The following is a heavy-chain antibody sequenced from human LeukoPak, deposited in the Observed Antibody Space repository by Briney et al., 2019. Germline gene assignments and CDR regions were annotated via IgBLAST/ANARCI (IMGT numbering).Heavy chain of an antibody. V-gene: IGHV1-2*02. CDR1: GYTFTAHY. CDR2: INSDTGVT. J-gene: IGHJ5*02. D-gene: IGHD2-15*01. CDR3: ARGVGSSWFDP. Sequence: ASVKVSCKASGYTFTAHYVHWVRQAPGQGLEWVGCINSDTGVTSCAQKFQGRVTMTRDTSINTAYMELSSLRCDDTAVYHCARGVGSSWFDPWGQGTLVAVPS.